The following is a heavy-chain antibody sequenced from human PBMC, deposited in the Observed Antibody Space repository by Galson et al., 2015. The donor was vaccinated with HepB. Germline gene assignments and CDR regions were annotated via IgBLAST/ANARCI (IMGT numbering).Heavy chain of an antibody. V-gene: IGHV1-69*02. Sequence: SVKVSCKASGGTFSSYTISWVRQAPGQGLEWMGRIIPIPGIANYAQKFQGRVTITADKSTSTAYMELSSLRSEDTAVYYCARGYSGYDWVDYWGQGTLVTVSS. J-gene: IGHJ4*02. CDR1: GGTFSSYT. D-gene: IGHD5-12*01. CDR3: ARGYSGYDWVDY. CDR2: IIPIPGIA.